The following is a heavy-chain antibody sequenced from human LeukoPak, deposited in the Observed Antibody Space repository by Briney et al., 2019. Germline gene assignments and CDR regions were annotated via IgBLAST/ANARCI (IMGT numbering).Heavy chain of an antibody. CDR2: ITFSSDTI. Sequence: GGSLRLSCAGPGFTFSRFSMNWVRQAPGKGLEWISYITFSSDTIYYTDSVKGRFTTSRDNAQNSLYLQMSSLRAEDTAVYYCARVPVDFWSGSDDYFYYMDVWGKGTTVTVSS. CDR1: GFTFSRFS. D-gene: IGHD3-3*01. V-gene: IGHV3-48*04. J-gene: IGHJ6*03. CDR3: ARVPVDFWSGSDDYFYYMDV.